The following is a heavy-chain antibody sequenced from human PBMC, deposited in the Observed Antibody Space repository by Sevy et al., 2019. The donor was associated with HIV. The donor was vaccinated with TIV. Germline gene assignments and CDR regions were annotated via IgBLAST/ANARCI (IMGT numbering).Heavy chain of an antibody. V-gene: IGHV3-53*04. Sequence: GGSLRLSCAASGFTVSSNYMSWVRQAPGKGLEWVSVIYSGGSTYYADSVKGRFTISRHNSKNTLYLQMNSLRAEDTAVYYCARGQTYDSSGWAKAFDIWGQGTMVTVSS. J-gene: IGHJ3*02. CDR1: GFTVSSNY. D-gene: IGHD3-22*01. CDR2: IYSGGST. CDR3: ARGQTYDSSGWAKAFDI.